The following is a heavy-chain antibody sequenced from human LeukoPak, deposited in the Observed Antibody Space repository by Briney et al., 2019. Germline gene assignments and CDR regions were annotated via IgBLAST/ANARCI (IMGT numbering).Heavy chain of an antibody. CDR1: GGTFSSYA. V-gene: IGHV1-69*04. CDR2: IIPILGIA. J-gene: IGHJ3*02. CDR3: ARDYYDSSGYYLAFDI. D-gene: IGHD3-22*01. Sequence: SVKVSCKASGGTFSSYAISWVRQAPGQGLEWMGRIIPILGIANYAQKFQGRVTITADKSTSTAYMELSSLRSEDTAVYYCARDYYDSSGYYLAFDIWGQGTMVTVSS.